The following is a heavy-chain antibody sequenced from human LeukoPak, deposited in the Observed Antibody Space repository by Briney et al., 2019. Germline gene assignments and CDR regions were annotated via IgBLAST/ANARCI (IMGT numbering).Heavy chain of an antibody. V-gene: IGHV3-74*01. Sequence: GGSLRLSCVASGFSFSSYWMHWVRQVPGKGLVWVSRINPDGSTTSYADSVKDRFTISRDNAKSMVYLQMNSLRGEDSAVYCCARVSIGWYHFDYWGQGTLVTVSS. D-gene: IGHD6-19*01. J-gene: IGHJ4*02. CDR2: INPDGSTT. CDR1: GFSFSSYW. CDR3: ARVSIGWYHFDY.